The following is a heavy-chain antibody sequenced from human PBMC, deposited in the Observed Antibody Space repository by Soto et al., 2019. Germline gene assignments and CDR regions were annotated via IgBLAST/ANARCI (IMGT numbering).Heavy chain of an antibody. CDR3: AMSTGGAYWYFDV. CDR2: IYYSGST. J-gene: IGHJ2*01. CDR1: GGSIRSGGYY. Sequence: QVHLQETGPGLVKPSQTLSLSCTVSGGSIRSGGYYWSWIRQRPGQGLEWIGYIYYSGSTFYNPSLKSRVTISLGKSENQLALKLTSVTAAETAIYYCAMSTGGAYWYFDVWGRGTLITVST. D-gene: IGHD2-2*01. V-gene: IGHV4-31*03.